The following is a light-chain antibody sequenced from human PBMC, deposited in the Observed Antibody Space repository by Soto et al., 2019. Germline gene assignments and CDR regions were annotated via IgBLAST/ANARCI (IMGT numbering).Light chain of an antibody. V-gene: IGKV1-5*03. CDR1: QSISSR. CDR3: QQYNRWYT. Sequence: DIQMTQSPSTLSESVGDRVTITCRASQSISSRLDWDQQKPGQAPKFLIYKASSLESGAPSRFSSSGSGTEFTLSISSLQPDDFATYYCQQYNRWYTFGQGTKLEIK. J-gene: IGKJ2*01. CDR2: KAS.